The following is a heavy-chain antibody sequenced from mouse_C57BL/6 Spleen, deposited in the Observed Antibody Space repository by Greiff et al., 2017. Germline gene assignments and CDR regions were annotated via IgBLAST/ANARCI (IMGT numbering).Heavy chain of an antibody. J-gene: IGHJ3*01. D-gene: IGHD2-1*01. Sequence: DVKLVESEGGLVQPGSSMKLSCTASGYTFSDYYLAWVRQVPEKGLEWVANINYACSSTNYLDSLKSRFIIPSDNANNIRDLQMSSLKSEDTATYYCARDGDYCNPSDAYGGQGTLVAVS. CDR3: ARDGDYCNPSDAY. V-gene: IGHV5-16*01. CDR2: INYACSST. CDR1: GYTFSDYY.